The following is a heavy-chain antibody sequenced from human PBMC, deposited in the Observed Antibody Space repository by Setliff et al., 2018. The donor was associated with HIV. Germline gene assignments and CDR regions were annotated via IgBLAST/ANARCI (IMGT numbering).Heavy chain of an antibody. J-gene: IGHJ4*01. CDR3: ASAMTGREFSFDF. Sequence: ASVKVSCKASGYTLTNYDINWVRQATGQGLEWMGWMNPSGATGYAQEFQGRVTMTRDTSIITAYMELISLRSEDTSVYYCASAMTGREFSFDFWGRGTLVTVSS. D-gene: IGHD3-10*01. V-gene: IGHV1-8*02. CDR2: MNPSGAT. CDR1: GYTLTNYD.